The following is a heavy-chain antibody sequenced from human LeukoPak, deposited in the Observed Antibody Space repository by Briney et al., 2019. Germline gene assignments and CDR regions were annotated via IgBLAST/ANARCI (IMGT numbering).Heavy chain of an antibody. Sequence: SETLSLICAVSGYSISSGYYWGWIRQPPGKGLEWIGSIYHSGSTYYNPSLKSRVTISVDTSKNQFSLKLSSVTAADTAVYYCARVGSASDNWFDPWGQGTLVTVSS. J-gene: IGHJ5*02. D-gene: IGHD3-10*01. CDR3: ARVGSASDNWFDP. CDR1: GYSISSGYY. CDR2: IYHSGST. V-gene: IGHV4-38-2*01.